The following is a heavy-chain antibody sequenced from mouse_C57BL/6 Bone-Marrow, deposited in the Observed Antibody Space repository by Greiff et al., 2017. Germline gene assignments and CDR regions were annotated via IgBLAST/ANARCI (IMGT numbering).Heavy chain of an antibody. Sequence: EVKLVESGGGLVQPGGSLKLSCAASGFTFSDYGMAWVRQAPRKGPEWVAFISNLAYSIYYADTVTGRFIISRDNAKNTLYLEMSSLRSEDTAMYYCARHEYYGSSYGYFDVWGTGTTVTGSS. CDR2: ISNLAYSI. CDR3: ARHEYYGSSYGYFDV. J-gene: IGHJ1*03. CDR1: GFTFSDYG. V-gene: IGHV5-15*01. D-gene: IGHD1-1*01.